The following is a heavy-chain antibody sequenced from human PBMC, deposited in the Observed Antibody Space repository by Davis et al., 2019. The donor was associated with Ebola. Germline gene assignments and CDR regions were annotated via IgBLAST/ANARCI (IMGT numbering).Heavy chain of an antibody. CDR3: ARLMTTVTSPFDF. D-gene: IGHD4-11*01. V-gene: IGHV3-30*04. Sequence: GESLKISCAASGFTFSSYAMHWVRQAPGKGLEWVAVISYDGSNKFYADSVKGRFTISRDNSKNALFLQLNSLRPEDTAIYYCARLMTTVTSPFDFWGQGTLVTVSS. J-gene: IGHJ4*02. CDR2: ISYDGSNK. CDR1: GFTFSSYA.